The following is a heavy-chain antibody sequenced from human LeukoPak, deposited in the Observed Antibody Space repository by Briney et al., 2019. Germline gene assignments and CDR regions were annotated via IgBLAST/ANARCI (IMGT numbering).Heavy chain of an antibody. Sequence: GESLKISCKGSGYSFMDYWIGWVRQMPGKGPEWMGIIFPHDSDTKYNPSFQGQVTISVDKSISTAYVQWSSLKASDTAMYYCARHGIKGCSSTGCYTSYYYYGMDVWGQGTTVTVSS. CDR3: ARHGIKGCSSTGCYTSYYYYGMDV. CDR2: IFPHDSDT. J-gene: IGHJ6*02. CDR1: GYSFMDYW. V-gene: IGHV5-51*01. D-gene: IGHD2-2*02.